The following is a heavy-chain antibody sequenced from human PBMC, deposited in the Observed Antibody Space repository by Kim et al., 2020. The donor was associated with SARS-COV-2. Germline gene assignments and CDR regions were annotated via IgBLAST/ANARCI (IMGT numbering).Heavy chain of an antibody. CDR1: GYTFITYW. V-gene: IGHV5-10-1*01. Sequence: GESLKISCKGSGYTFITYWISWVRQMPGKGLEWMGRIDPSDSYTNYSPSFQGHVTIPADKSISTAYLQWSSLKASDTAMYYCARLSMSGYTTNAFDIWGQGTMVTVSS. CDR3: ARLSMSGYTTNAFDI. D-gene: IGHD3-10*02. J-gene: IGHJ3*02. CDR2: IDPSDSYT.